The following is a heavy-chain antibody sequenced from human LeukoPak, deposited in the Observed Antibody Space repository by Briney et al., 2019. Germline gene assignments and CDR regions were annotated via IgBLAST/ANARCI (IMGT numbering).Heavy chain of an antibody. CDR1: GFTFSNYY. D-gene: IGHD6-19*01. Sequence: GGSLRLSCAASGFTFSNYYMSWIRQAPGKGLEWVAYITSSGSTIYYADSVKGRFTISRDNAKNSLFLQMNSLRAEETAVYYCARGVAVAGMGWFDPWGQGTLVTVSS. V-gene: IGHV3-11*01. CDR3: ARGVAVAGMGWFDP. J-gene: IGHJ5*02. CDR2: ITSSGSTI.